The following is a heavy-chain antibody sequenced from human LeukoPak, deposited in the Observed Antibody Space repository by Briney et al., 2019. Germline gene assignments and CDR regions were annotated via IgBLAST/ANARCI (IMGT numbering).Heavy chain of an antibody. J-gene: IGHJ4*02. CDR3: AIRYSGYEYYFDY. CDR2: IIPIFGTA. D-gene: IGHD5-12*01. CDR1: GGTFSSYA. V-gene: IGHV1-69*13. Sequence: AASVKVSFKASGGTFSSYAISWVRQAPGQGLEWMGGIIPIFGTANYAQKFQGRVTITADESTSTAYMELSGLRSEDTAVYYCAIRYSGYEYYFDYWGQGTLVTVSS.